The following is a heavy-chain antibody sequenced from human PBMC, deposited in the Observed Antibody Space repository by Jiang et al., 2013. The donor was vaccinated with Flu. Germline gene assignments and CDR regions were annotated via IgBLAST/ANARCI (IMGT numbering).Heavy chain of an antibody. CDR2: ISPSGGST. Sequence: SGAEVKKPGASVKVSCKASGYTFTTYYMHWVRQAPGQGLEWMGIISPSGGSTSYAQKFQGRVTMTRDTSTSTVYMELSSLRSEDTAVYYCARVSDYYGSGSKTFDYWGQGTLVTVSS. V-gene: IGHV1-46*03. J-gene: IGHJ4*02. CDR3: ARVSDYYGSGSKTFDY. D-gene: IGHD3-10*01. CDR1: GYTFTTYY.